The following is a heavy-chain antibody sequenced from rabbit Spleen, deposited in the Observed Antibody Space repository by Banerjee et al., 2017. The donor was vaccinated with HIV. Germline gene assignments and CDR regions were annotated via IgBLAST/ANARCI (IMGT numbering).Heavy chain of an antibody. V-gene: IGHV1S45*01. CDR3: VRNSGWGVSYFTL. Sequence: QEQLEESGGGLVKPEGSLTLTCKASGFSFSDRDVMCWVRQAPGKGLEWIACINTYTGKSVYASWAKGRFTISKASSTTVTLQLNSLTVADTATYFCVRNSGWGVSYFTLWGQGTLVTVS. CDR1: GFSFSDRDV. CDR2: INTYTGKS. J-gene: IGHJ4*01. D-gene: IGHD4-1*01.